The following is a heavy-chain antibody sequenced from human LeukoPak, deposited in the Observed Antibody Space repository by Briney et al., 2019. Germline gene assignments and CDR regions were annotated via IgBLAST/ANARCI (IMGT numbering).Heavy chain of an antibody. J-gene: IGHJ6*02. D-gene: IGHD6-13*01. CDR1: GGTFSSYT. Sequence: SVKVSCTASGGTFSSYTISWVRQAPGQGLEWMGRIIPILGIANYAQKFQGRVTMTRNTSISTAYMELSSLRSEDTAVYYCARLASSSWPFYYYYGMDVWGQGTTVTVSS. CDR2: IIPILGIA. V-gene: IGHV1-69*02. CDR3: ARLASSSWPFYYYYGMDV.